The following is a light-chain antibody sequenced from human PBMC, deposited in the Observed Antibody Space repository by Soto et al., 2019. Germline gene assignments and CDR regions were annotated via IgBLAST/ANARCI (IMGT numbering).Light chain of an antibody. CDR2: GAS. CDR3: QLYGISRH. V-gene: IGKV3-20*01. Sequence: EIFLAQSPFTLSLSPVDIATLSCMSSQSFSGSYLAWYQHQRGQAPRLLICGASSRATGIPEWFSGSASGTDFTLTISRLEPEDFAVYYCQLYGISRHFGQGTRLEIK. CDR1: QSFSGSY. J-gene: IGKJ5*01.